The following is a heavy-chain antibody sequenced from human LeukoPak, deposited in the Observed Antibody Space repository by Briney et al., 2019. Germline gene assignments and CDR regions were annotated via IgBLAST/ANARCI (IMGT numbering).Heavy chain of an antibody. Sequence: GESLKISCKGSGYSFTSYWIGWVRQMPGKGLEWMGIIYPGDSDTRYSPSFQGQVTISVDKSISTAYLQWSSLKASDTAMYYCAIANDFWSGYYHYWGQGTLVTVSS. CDR1: GYSFTSYW. V-gene: IGHV5-51*01. J-gene: IGHJ4*02. CDR2: IYPGDSDT. CDR3: AIANDFWSGYYHY. D-gene: IGHD3-3*01.